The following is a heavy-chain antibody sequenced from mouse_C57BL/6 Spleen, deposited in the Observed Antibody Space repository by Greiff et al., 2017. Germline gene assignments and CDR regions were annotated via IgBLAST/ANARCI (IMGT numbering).Heavy chain of an antibody. Sequence: EVKLVESGGGLVKPGGSLKLSCAASGFTFSDYGMHWVRQAPEKGLEWVANISSGSSTIYYADTVKGRFTISRDNAKNTLFLQMTSLRSEDTAMYYCARGYYGTSYYAMDYWGQGTSVTVSS. V-gene: IGHV5-17*01. CDR1: GFTFSDYG. J-gene: IGHJ4*01. D-gene: IGHD1-1*01. CDR2: ISSGSSTI. CDR3: ARGYYGTSYYAMDY.